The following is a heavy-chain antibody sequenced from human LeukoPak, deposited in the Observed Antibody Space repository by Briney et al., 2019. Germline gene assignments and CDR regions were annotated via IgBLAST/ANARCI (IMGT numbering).Heavy chain of an antibody. V-gene: IGHV4-4*02. Sequence: SETLSLTCAVSGGSISSSNWWSWVRQPPGKGLEWIGEIYHSGSTYYNPSLKSRVTISVDTSKNQFSLKLSSVTAADTAVYYCARDRRYQLLEHWGQGTLVTVSS. D-gene: IGHD2-2*01. CDR1: GGSISSSNW. CDR2: IYHSGST. J-gene: IGHJ1*01. CDR3: ARDRRYQLLEH.